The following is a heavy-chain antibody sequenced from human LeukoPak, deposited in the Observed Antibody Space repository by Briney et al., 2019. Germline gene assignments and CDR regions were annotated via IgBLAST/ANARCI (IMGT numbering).Heavy chain of an antibody. CDR1: GGSISSGGYS. V-gene: IGHV4-30-2*01. Sequence: SETLSLTCADSGGSISSGGYSWSWIRQPPGKGLEWIGYIYHSGSTYYNPSLKSRVTILVDRSKNQFSLKLSSVTAADTAVYYCARGVVPAASWGQGTLVTVSS. CDR2: IYHSGST. J-gene: IGHJ5*02. CDR3: ARGVVPAAS. D-gene: IGHD2-2*01.